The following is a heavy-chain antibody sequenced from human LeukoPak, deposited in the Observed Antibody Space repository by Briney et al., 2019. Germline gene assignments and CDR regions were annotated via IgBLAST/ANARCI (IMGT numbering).Heavy chain of an antibody. CDR1: GGSISTYY. D-gene: IGHD6-19*01. CDR2: IHTSGRT. J-gene: IGHJ4*01. CDR3: AGRALSTGWTFDY. V-gene: IGHV4-4*07. Sequence: SETLSLTCSVSGGSISTYYWSWIRQPAGKGLEWIAQIHTSGRTDFNPSLKSRLSISMDTPHNHFSLMITPVTAADTAIYYCAGRALSTGWTFDYWGHGTLVTVSS.